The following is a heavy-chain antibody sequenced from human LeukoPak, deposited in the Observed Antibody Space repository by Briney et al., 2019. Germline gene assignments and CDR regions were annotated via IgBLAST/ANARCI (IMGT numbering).Heavy chain of an antibody. V-gene: IGHV3-30*02. Sequence: GGSLRLSCAASGFTVSSNYMSWVRQAPGKGLEWVAFIRYDGSNKYYADSVKGRFTISRDNSKNTLYLQMNSLRAEDTAVYYCAKDQPDYWGQGTLVTVSS. CDR2: IRYDGSNK. CDR1: GFTVSSNY. CDR3: AKDQPDY. J-gene: IGHJ4*02.